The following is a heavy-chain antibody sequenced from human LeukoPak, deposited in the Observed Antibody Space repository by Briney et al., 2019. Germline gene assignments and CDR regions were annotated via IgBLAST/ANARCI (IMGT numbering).Heavy chain of an antibody. CDR1: GGTFSSYA. V-gene: IGHV1-69*13. D-gene: IGHD6-19*01. CDR2: IIPIFGTA. Sequence: AASVKVSCKASGGTFSSYAISWVRQAPGQGLEWMGGIIPIFGTANYAQKFQGRVTITADDSTSTAHMELSSLRSEDTAVYYCARSPGIAVAGAYGMDVWGQGTTVTVSS. CDR3: ARSPGIAVAGAYGMDV. J-gene: IGHJ6*02.